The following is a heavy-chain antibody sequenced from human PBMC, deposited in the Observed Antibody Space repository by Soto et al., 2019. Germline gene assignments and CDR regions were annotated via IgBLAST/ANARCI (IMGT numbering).Heavy chain of an antibody. J-gene: IGHJ4*02. V-gene: IGHV3-23*01. CDR2: ISGSGGST. Sequence: PGGSLRLSCAASGFTFSSYAMSWVRQAPGKGLEWVSAISGSGGSTYYADSVKGRFTISRDNSKNTLYLQMNSLRAEDTAVYYCAKDPYYDYVWGSYRLYYFDYWGQGTLVTVSS. CDR1: GFTFSSYA. D-gene: IGHD3-16*02. CDR3: AKDPYYDYVWGSYRLYYFDY.